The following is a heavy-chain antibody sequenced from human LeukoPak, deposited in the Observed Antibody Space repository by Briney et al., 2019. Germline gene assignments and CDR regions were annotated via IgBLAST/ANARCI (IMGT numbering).Heavy chain of an antibody. CDR2: IYYSGSA. J-gene: IGHJ6*03. CDR1: GGSLSRYY. CDR3: ARTMEGYCSGGSCYQYSYYMDV. Sequence: SETLSLTCTVSGGSLSRYYWSWIRQPPAKGLAGMGCIYYSGSANYNPSLKSPVTISVHTSKNQFSLKLTSVTAADTAVYYCARTMEGYCSGGSCYQYSYYMDVWGKGTTVTVSS. V-gene: IGHV4-59*01. D-gene: IGHD2-15*01.